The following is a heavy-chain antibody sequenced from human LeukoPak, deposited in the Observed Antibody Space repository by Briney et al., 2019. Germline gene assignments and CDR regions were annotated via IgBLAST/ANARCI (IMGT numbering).Heavy chain of an antibody. CDR1: GYTFTSYG. J-gene: IGHJ3*02. CDR2: ISAYNGNT. D-gene: IGHD1-26*01. V-gene: IGHV1-18*01. CDR3: ASGTRALYSGSYSDAFDI. Sequence: GASVKVSCKASGYTFTSYGISWVRQAPGQGLEWMGWISAYNGNTNYAQKLQGRVTMTTDTSTSTAYMELRSLRSDDTAVYYCASGTRALYSGSYSDAFDIWGQGTMVTVSS.